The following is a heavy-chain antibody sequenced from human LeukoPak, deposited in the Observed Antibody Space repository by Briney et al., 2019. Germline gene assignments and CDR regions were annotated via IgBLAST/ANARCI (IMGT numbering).Heavy chain of an antibody. J-gene: IGHJ4*02. D-gene: IGHD4/OR15-4a*01. CDR3: ARMGAIAGASANVDF. Sequence: QASETLSLTCTVSGGSISSYYWSWIRQPPGKGLEWIGYIYNTGEITDYSPSLKSRVTISVDTSKNQFSLRLNSVTTADTAVYYCARMGAIAGASANVDFWGQGTLVTASS. CDR1: GGSISSYY. CDR2: IYNTGEIT. V-gene: IGHV4-59*01.